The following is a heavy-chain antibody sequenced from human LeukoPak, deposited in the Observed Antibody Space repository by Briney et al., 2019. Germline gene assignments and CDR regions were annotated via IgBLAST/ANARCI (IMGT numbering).Heavy chain of an antibody. CDR3: AREGPRGNSQFDY. D-gene: IGHD2/OR15-2a*01. Sequence: GGSLRLSCAASGFTFSGHVMSWVRQAPGKGLEWVALIWYDGSNKYYADSVKGRLTISRDNSKNTLYLQMNSLRAEDTAVYYCAREGPRGNSQFDYWGQGTLVTVSS. J-gene: IGHJ4*02. CDR2: IWYDGSNK. CDR1: GFTFSGHV. V-gene: IGHV3-33*08.